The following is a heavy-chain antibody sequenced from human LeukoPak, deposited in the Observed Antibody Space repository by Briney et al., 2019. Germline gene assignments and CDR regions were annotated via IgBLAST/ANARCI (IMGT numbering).Heavy chain of an antibody. CDR2: ISGNGRST. CDR3: TRDIGRLRGDAFDF. Sequence: PGGSLRLSCTASGFTFSTYATHWVRQAPGKGLEYVSGISGNGRSTFYGSSVEGRFTVSRDNSKDTLYLQMGSLRVEDMAVYYCTRDIGRLRGDAFDFWGQGTMVTVSS. V-gene: IGHV3-64*01. CDR1: GFTFSTYA. D-gene: IGHD2-15*01. J-gene: IGHJ3*01.